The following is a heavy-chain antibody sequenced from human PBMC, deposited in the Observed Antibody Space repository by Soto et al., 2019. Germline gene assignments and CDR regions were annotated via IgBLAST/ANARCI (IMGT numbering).Heavy chain of an antibody. Sequence: GGSLRLSCAASGFTFSSYSMNWVRQAPGKGLEWVSSISSSSSYIYYADSVKGRFTISRDNAKNSLYLQMNSLRAEDTAVYYCARDPLTYSSSWASDYYYYGMDVCGQRTTVTVSS. V-gene: IGHV3-21*01. D-gene: IGHD6-13*01. CDR2: ISSSSSYI. CDR3: ARDPLTYSSSWASDYYYYGMDV. CDR1: GFTFSSYS. J-gene: IGHJ6*02.